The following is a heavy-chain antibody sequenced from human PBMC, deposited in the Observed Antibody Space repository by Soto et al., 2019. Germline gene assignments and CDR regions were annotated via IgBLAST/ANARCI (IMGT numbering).Heavy chain of an antibody. CDR1: GYSFTSYW. Sequence: PGESLKISCKGSGYSFTSYWIDWVRQMPGKGLEWMGIIYPGDSDTRYSPSFQGQVTISADKSISTAYLQWSSLKASDTAMYYCARRPENNYYYYGMDVWGQGTTVTVSS. CDR3: ARRPENNYYYYGMDV. V-gene: IGHV5-51*01. J-gene: IGHJ6*02. CDR2: IYPGDSDT.